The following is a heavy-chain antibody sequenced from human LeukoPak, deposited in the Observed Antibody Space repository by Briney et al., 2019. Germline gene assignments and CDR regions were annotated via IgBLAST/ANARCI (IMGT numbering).Heavy chain of an antibody. CDR1: GFTFDDYA. D-gene: IGHD3-9*01. CDR2: ISWNSGSI. Sequence: GRSLRLSCAASGFTFDDYAMHWVRQAPGEGMEWVSGISWNSGSIGYADSVKGRFTISRDNAKNSLYLQMNSLRAEDTALYYCATMIGYYDILTGYFDYWGQGTLVTVSS. J-gene: IGHJ4*02. CDR3: ATMIGYYDILTGYFDY. V-gene: IGHV3-9*01.